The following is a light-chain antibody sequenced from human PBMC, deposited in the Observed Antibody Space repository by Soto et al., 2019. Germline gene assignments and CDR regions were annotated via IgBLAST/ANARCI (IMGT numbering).Light chain of an antibody. CDR3: QLANSFPT. CDR2: AAS. V-gene: IGKV1-12*01. CDR1: QPICSW. Sequence: DIQMTQSPSSVSASVGDRVTITCRASQPICSWLAWYQQKPGEAPKLLIFAASTLQSGVPSRFSGRGAGTHFTLTISSLQPEDSAIYYCQLANSFPTFGRGTRVDLK. J-gene: IGKJ1*01.